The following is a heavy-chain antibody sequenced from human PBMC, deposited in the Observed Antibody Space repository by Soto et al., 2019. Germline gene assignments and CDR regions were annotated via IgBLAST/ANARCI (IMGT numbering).Heavy chain of an antibody. CDR1: GGSFSDYY. V-gene: IGHV4-34*01. CDR3: RSSTSCYDESCVDV. Sequence: SETLSLTCAVYGGSFSDYYWSWIRQPPGKGLEWIGEINHSGSTNYNPSLKSRVTISVDTSKNQFSLKLSSVTAADTAVYYCRSSTSCYDESCVDVWGQGTMVTVS. J-gene: IGHJ6*02. D-gene: IGHD2-2*01. CDR2: INHSGST.